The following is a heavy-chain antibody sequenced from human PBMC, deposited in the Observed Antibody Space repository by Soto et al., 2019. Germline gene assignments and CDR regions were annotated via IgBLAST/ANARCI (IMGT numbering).Heavy chain of an antibody. D-gene: IGHD1-26*01. J-gene: IGHJ6*02. CDR1: GGSISSSSYY. Sequence: SETLSLTCTVSGGSISSSSYYWGWIRQPPGKGLEWIGSIYYSGSTYHNPSLKSRVTISVDTSKNQFSLKLSSVTAADTAVYYCARQWGPLGYYYGMDVWGQGTTVTVS. CDR3: ARQWGPLGYYYGMDV. CDR2: IYYSGST. V-gene: IGHV4-39*01.